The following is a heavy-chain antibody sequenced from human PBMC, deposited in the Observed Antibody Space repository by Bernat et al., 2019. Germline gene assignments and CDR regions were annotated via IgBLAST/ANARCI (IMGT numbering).Heavy chain of an antibody. Sequence: EVQLVESGGGLVQPGGSLRLSCAASVFTFTNAWMNWVRQAPGKGLEWVGHIKSKADGATSDYAAPVKGRFAISRDDSNSTLYLQMNSLKTEDTAVYYCTTTRSSRYFDLWGQGTTVTVSS. CDR2: IKSKADGATS. CDR1: VFTFTNAW. V-gene: IGHV3-15*07. J-gene: IGHJ6*02. D-gene: IGHD1-26*01. CDR3: TTTRSSRYFDL.